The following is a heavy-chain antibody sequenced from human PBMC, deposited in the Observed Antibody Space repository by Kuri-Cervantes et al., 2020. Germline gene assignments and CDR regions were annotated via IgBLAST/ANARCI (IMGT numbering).Heavy chain of an antibody. CDR2: ISYDGGNK. CDR1: GFTFSSYG. J-gene: IGHJ4*02. Sequence: GGSLRLSCAASGFTFSSYGMHWVRQAPGKGLEWVAVISYDGGNKYYADSVKGRFTISRDNSKNTLYLQMNSLRAEDTAVHYCAKDRSVVVPAAMREGFDYWGQGTLVTVSS. V-gene: IGHV3-30*18. CDR3: AKDRSVVVPAAMREGFDY. D-gene: IGHD2-2*01.